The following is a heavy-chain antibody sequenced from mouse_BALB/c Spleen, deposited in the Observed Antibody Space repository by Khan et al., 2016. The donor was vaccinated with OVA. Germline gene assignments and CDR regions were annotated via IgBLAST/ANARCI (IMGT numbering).Heavy chain of an antibody. CDR3: ARKDYYDYDPFPY. D-gene: IGHD2-4*01. V-gene: IGHV3-2*02. J-gene: IGHJ3*01. Sequence: EVQLQESGPGLVKPSQSLSLTCTVTGYSITSEYTWNWIRQFPGNKLEWMGFISYSENTRYNPSLKSRISITRDTSKNQFFLQLNSVTSEDTATYCCARKDYYDYDPFPYWGQGTLVTVSA. CDR1: GYSITSEYT. CDR2: ISYSENT.